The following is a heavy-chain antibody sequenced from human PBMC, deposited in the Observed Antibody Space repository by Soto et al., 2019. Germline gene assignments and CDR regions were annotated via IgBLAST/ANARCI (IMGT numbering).Heavy chain of an antibody. CDR3: ARDRGIAARLSPLDYYYSGMDV. CDR1: GFTLTIYA. V-gene: IGHV1-58*01. CDR2: IVGGSGNT. J-gene: IGHJ6*02. D-gene: IGHD6-6*01. Sequence: KLACKTAGFTLTIYAVRRRSRTQGQRLELRGWIVGGSGNTNYAQKFQERVTITREMSTSTAYMELRSLRSDDTAVYYCARDRGIAARLSPLDYYYSGMDVWGQGTTVTVSS.